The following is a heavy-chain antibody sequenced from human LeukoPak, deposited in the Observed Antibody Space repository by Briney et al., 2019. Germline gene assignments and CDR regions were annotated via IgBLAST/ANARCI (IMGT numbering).Heavy chain of an antibody. CDR1: GGSISSYY. Sequence: SETLSLTCTVSGGSISSYYWSWIRQPAGKGMQWIGRIHRSGSTNYNPSLKSRVTMSVDTSENQFSLKLSSVTAADTAVYYCARDIYNWNFFDYWGQGTPVTVSS. CDR3: ARDIYNWNFFDY. CDR2: IHRSGST. J-gene: IGHJ4*02. D-gene: IGHD1-20*01. V-gene: IGHV4-4*07.